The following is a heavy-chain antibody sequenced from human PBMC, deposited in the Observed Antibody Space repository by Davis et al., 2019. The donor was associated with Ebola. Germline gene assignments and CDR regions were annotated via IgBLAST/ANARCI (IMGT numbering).Heavy chain of an antibody. V-gene: IGHV3-7*01. Sequence: GESLKISCAASGFTFSSYWMSWVRQAPGKGLEWVANIKQDGSEKYYVDSVKGRFTISRDNAKNSLYLQLNSLRSEDTAVYYCARPRGSRNAFDIWGQGTMVTVSS. J-gene: IGHJ3*02. D-gene: IGHD1-14*01. CDR2: IKQDGSEK. CDR1: GFTFSSYW. CDR3: ARPRGSRNAFDI.